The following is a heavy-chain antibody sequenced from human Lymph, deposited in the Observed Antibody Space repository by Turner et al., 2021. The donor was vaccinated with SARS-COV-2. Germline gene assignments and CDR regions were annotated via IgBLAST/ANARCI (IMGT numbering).Heavy chain of an antibody. J-gene: IGHJ5*02. Sequence: QVQLVQSGAEVKKPGASVKVSCKASGYTFTSYDINWVRQATGQGLECMGWMNPNSGNTGYAEKFQGRVTMARNTSISTAYMELSSLRSENTTVYYCARAAQLTVWFDPWGQGTLVTVSS. CDR3: ARAAQLTVWFDP. V-gene: IGHV1-8*01. D-gene: IGHD3-9*01. CDR2: MNPNSGNT. CDR1: GYTFTSYD.